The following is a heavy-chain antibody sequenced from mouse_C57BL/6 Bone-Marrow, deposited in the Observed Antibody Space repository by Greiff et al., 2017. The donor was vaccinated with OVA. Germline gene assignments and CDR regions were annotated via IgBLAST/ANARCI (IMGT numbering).Heavy chain of an antibody. CDR3: ERHGHITTVGGGGGFDY. CDR1: GYTFTEYT. CDR2: FYPGSGSI. D-gene: IGHD1-1*01. Sequence: VKLMESGAELVKPGASVKLSCKASGYTFTEYTIHWVKQRSGQGLEWIGWFYPGSGSIKYNEKFKDKATLTADKSSSTVYMELSRVTSEDSAVYVCERHGHITTVGGGGGFDYWGQGTTLTVSS. V-gene: IGHV1-62-2*01. J-gene: IGHJ2*01.